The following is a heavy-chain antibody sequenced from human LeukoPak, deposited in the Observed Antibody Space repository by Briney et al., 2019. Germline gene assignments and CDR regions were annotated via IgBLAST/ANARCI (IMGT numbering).Heavy chain of an antibody. CDR1: GFTFDDYA. CDR2: ISWNSGSI. CDR3: AKDITGVAAAGTGWCFDL. J-gene: IGHJ2*01. Sequence: PGRSLRLSCAASGFTFDDYAMHWVRQAPGKGLEWVSGISWNSGSIGYADSVKGRFTISRDNAKNSLYLQMNSLRAEDMALYYCAKDITGVAAAGTGWCFDLWGRGTLVTVSS. D-gene: IGHD6-13*01. V-gene: IGHV3-9*03.